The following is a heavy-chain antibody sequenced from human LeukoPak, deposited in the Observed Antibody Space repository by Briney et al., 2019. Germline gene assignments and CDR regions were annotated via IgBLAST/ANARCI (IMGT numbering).Heavy chain of an antibody. CDR1: GFTFSTYW. D-gene: IGHD1-1*01. CDR2: IKQGGSEK. Sequence: PGGSLRLSCATSGFTFSTYWMSWVRQAPGKGLEWVANIKQGGSEKYYVDSVKGRFTISRNNAKNSLYLQMNSLRVEDTAMYYCARDARTASGNFDIWGQGTMVTVSS. V-gene: IGHV3-7*01. J-gene: IGHJ3*02. CDR3: ARDARTASGNFDI.